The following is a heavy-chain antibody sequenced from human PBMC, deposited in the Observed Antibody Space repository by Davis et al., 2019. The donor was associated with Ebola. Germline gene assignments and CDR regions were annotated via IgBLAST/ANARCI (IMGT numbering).Heavy chain of an antibody. V-gene: IGHV3-43*01. CDR1: GFTFADYL. Sequence: PRGSLRPSCAASGFTFADYLLHWVHQLPGKGLEWVCLTPWEGDRSDYADSVKGRFIISRDNNRNSLYLQMNSLTTEDTALYFCAKNGQVGHPNHYYYYMDVWGRGTTVTVSS. J-gene: IGHJ6*03. CDR3: AKNGQVGHPNHYYYYMDV. CDR2: TPWEGDRS. D-gene: IGHD1-26*01.